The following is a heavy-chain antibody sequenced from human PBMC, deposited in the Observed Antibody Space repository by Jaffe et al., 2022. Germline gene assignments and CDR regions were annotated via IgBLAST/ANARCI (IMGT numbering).Heavy chain of an antibody. Sequence: QVQLVESGGGVVQPGGSLRLSCAASGFTFSSYGMHWVRQAPGKGLEWVAFIRYDGSNKYYADSVKGRFTISRDNSKNTLYLQMNSLRAEDTAVYYCATPDGSGWYPRSLPIDYWGQGTLVTVSS. CDR1: GFTFSSYG. J-gene: IGHJ4*02. V-gene: IGHV3-30*02. CDR2: IRYDGSNK. D-gene: IGHD6-19*01. CDR3: ATPDGSGWYPRSLPIDY.